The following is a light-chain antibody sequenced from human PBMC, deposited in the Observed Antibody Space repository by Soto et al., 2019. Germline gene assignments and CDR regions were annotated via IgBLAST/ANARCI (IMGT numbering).Light chain of an antibody. CDR1: QFINTY. CDR3: QQRHTWPTT. CDR2: EAS. J-gene: IGKJ4*01. Sequence: EIVLTQSPATLSLSPGERATLSCRASQFINTYVAWYQHRPGQDPRLLIYEASKRATGIPARFSGSGSGTDFTLTISSLEPEDFGIYYCQQRHTWPTTFGGGAKVEI. V-gene: IGKV3-11*01.